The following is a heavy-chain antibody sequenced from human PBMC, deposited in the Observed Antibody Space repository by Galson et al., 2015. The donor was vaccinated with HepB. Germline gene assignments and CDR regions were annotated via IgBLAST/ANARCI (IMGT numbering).Heavy chain of an antibody. CDR2: IGASSSYI. CDR1: EVTFGRYC. Sequence: SLRLSCAASEVTFGRYCVNWVRQAPGKGLEWVSSIGASSSYIFYADSVKGRFFISRDNARNTLFLQMNSLTAEDTAVYYCARSSVAARPYWFDSWGQGTLVTVTS. V-gene: IGHV3-21*06. D-gene: IGHD6-6*01. J-gene: IGHJ5*01. CDR3: ARSSVAARPYWFDS.